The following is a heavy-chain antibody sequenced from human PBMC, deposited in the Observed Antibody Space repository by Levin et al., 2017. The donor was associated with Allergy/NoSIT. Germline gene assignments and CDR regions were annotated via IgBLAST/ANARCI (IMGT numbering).Heavy chain of an antibody. V-gene: IGHV3-21*01. Sequence: GGSLRLSCAASGFSFNSYNMNWVRQAPGKGLEWVSSVSVTSAYMSYADSVKGRFTISRDNAKNSLWLQMNSLTADDTAMYYCARGYCGGGVCCFSDAFGVWGQGTMVTVSS. CDR1: GFSFNSYN. D-gene: IGHD2-15*01. CDR2: VSVTSAYM. J-gene: IGHJ3*01. CDR3: ARGYCGGGVCCFSDAFGV.